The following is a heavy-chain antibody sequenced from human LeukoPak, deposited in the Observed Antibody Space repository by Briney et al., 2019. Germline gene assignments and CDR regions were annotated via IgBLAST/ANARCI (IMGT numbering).Heavy chain of an antibody. J-gene: IGHJ6*03. CDR2: INHSGST. V-gene: IGHV4-34*01. CDR3: ASILRYSGHYYYMDV. Sequence: PSETLSLTCAVYGGSFSGYYWSWIRQPPGKGLQWIGEINHSGSTNYNPSLKSRVTILVDTSKNQFSLKLSSVTAADTAVYFCASILRYSGHYYYMDVWGKGTTITVSS. CDR1: GGSFSGYY. D-gene: IGHD1-1*01.